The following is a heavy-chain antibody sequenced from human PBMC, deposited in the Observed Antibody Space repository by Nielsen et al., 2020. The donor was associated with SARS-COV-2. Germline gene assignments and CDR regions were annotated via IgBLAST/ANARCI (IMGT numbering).Heavy chain of an antibody. J-gene: IGHJ5*02. D-gene: IGHD3-10*01. CDR3: AKDLTYLFDP. CDR1: GFTFSSYG. V-gene: IGHV3-30*18. Sequence: GGSLSLSCAASGFTFSSYGMHWVRQAPGKGLEWVAVISYDGSNKYYADSVKGRFTISRDNSKNTLYLQMNSLRAEDTAVYYCAKDLTYLFDPWGQGTLVTVSS. CDR2: ISYDGSNK.